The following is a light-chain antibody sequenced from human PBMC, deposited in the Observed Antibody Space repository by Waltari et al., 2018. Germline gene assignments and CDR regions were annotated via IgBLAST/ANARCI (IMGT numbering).Light chain of an antibody. CDR1: SNDSGRYTF. CDR3: FSYAGSNSFA. J-gene: IGLJ2*01. CDR2: DVS. V-gene: IGLV2-23*02. Sequence: QSALTQPASVSGSPGQSITVSCIGTSNDSGRYTFVSWFQQHPGRAPKLMISDVSERPLGVSNRFSGSKSGNTASLTISGLQAEDEADYYCFSYAGSNSFAFGGGTRVTVL.